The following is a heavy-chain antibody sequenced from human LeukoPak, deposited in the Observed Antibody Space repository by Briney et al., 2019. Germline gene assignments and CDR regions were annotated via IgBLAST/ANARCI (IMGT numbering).Heavy chain of an antibody. J-gene: IGHJ6*04. D-gene: IGHD2-15*01. CDR1: GGTFSSYA. V-gene: IGHV1-69*01. Sequence: SVKVSCKGSGGTFSSYAISWVRQAPGQGLEWMGVIIPIFGTANYAQKFQGRVTITADESTSTAYMELSSLSSEDTAVYYCARASGGARTHYYYGMDVWGKGTTVTVSS. CDR3: ARASGGARTHYYYGMDV. CDR2: IIPIFGTA.